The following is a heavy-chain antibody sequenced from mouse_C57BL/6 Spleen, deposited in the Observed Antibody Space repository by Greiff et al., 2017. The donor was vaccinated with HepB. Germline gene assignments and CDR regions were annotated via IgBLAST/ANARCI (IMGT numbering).Heavy chain of an antibody. CDR3: AREGLRRGYYAMDY. Sequence: QVHVKQSGAELVKPGASVKLSCKASGYTFTSYWMHWVKQRPGQGLEWIGMIHPNSGSTNYNEKFKSKATLTVDKSSSTAYMQLSSLTSEDSAVYYCAREGLRRGYYAMDYWGQGTSVTVSS. D-gene: IGHD2-2*01. V-gene: IGHV1-64*01. CDR1: GYTFTSYW. J-gene: IGHJ4*01. CDR2: IHPNSGST.